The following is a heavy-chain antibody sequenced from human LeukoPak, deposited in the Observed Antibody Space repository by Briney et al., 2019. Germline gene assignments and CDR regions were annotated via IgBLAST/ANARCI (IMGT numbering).Heavy chain of an antibody. J-gene: IGHJ6*03. V-gene: IGHV4-34*01. CDR1: GGSFSGYY. D-gene: IGHD2-15*01. CDR3: ARASYCSGGSCSYYYYYYMDV. CDR2: INHSGST. Sequence: PSETLSLTCAVYGGSFSGYYWSWIRQPPGKGLEWIGEINHSGSTNYNPSLKSRVTISVDTSKNQFSLKLSSVIAADTAVYYCARASYCSGGSCSYYYYYYMDVWGKGTTVTVSS.